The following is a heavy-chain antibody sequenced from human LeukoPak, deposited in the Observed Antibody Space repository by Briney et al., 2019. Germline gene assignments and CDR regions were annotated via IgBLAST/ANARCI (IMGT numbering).Heavy chain of an antibody. CDR1: GYTFTNFY. CDR3: ARAAQGGLNDY. Sequence: ASVKVSCKASGYTFTNFYLHWVRQAPGQGLEWMRWINPNSGGTNYAQKFQGRVTMTRDTSISTAYMELSRLRSDDTAVYYCARAAQGGLNDYWGQGTLVTVSS. V-gene: IGHV1-2*02. D-gene: IGHD2-15*01. CDR2: INPNSGGT. J-gene: IGHJ4*02.